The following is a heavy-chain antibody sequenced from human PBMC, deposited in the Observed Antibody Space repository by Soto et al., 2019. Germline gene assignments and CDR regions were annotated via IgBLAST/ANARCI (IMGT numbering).Heavy chain of an antibody. CDR2: IYYSGST. J-gene: IGHJ6*03. CDR1: GGSISSSSYY. Sequence: SETLSLTCTVSGGSISSSSYYWGWIRQPPGKGLEWIGSIYYSGSTYYNPSLKSRVTISVDTSKNQFSLKLSSVTAADTAVYYCARLVVVPAAWYYYYMDVWGKGTTVTVSS. D-gene: IGHD2-2*01. V-gene: IGHV4-39*01. CDR3: ARLVVVPAAWYYYYMDV.